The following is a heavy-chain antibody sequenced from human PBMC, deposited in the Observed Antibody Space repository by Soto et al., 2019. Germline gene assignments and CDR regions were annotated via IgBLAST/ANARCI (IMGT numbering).Heavy chain of an antibody. D-gene: IGHD2-8*01. CDR2: IYHSGST. CDR1: GGSISSSNW. J-gene: IGHJ4*02. CDR3: ARDLGANGNFDY. V-gene: IGHV4-4*02. Sequence: QVQLQESGPGLVKPSGTLSLTCAVSGGSISSSNWWSWVRQPPGKGLEWIGEIYHSGSTNYNPSLQSRATISVDKSKNQFSLKLSSVTAADTAVYYCARDLGANGNFDYWGQGTLVTVSS.